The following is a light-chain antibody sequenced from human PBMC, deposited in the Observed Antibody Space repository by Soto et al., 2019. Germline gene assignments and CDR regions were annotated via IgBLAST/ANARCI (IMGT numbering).Light chain of an antibody. CDR3: CSYAGSYTYV. Sequence: QSALTQPRSVPGSPGQSVTISCTGTSSDVGGYNYVSWYQQYPGKAPKVMIYDVSQRPSGVPDRFSGSKSGNTASLTISGLQAEDEADYFCCSYAGSYTYVFGTETKLTVL. CDR1: SSDVGGYNY. CDR2: DVS. J-gene: IGLJ1*01. V-gene: IGLV2-11*01.